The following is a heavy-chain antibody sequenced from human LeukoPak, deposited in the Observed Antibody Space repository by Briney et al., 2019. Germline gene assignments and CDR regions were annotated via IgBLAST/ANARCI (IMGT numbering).Heavy chain of an antibody. Sequence: PSETLSLTCAVYGGSFSGYYWSWIRQPPGKGLECIVEINHSGSTNYNPSLKSRVTISVDTSKNQFSLKLSSVTAADPAVYYCARGLRRLGIWGQGTMVTVSS. V-gene: IGHV4-34*01. CDR2: INHSGST. D-gene: IGHD3-16*01. CDR1: GGSFSGYY. CDR3: ARGLRRLGI. J-gene: IGHJ3*02.